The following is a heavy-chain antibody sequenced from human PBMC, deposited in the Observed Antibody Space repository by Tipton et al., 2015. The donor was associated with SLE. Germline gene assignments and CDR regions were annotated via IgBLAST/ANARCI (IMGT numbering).Heavy chain of an antibody. Sequence: SLRLSCAASGFTFSPYWMSWVRQAPGKGLEWVANINQDGSEKYYVDSVKGRFTISRDNAKNSLSLQMHSLRAADTAVYYCARVRGYSSSWFLFDYWGQGALVTVSS. CDR3: ARVRGYSSSWFLFDY. J-gene: IGHJ4*02. CDR2: INQDGSEK. CDR1: GFTFSPYW. D-gene: IGHD6-13*01. V-gene: IGHV3-7*01.